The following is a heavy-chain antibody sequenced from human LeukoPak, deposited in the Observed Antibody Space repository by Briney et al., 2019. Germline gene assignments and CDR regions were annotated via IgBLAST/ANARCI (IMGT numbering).Heavy chain of an antibody. Sequence: SQTLSLTCAVSGGSISSGGYSWSWIRQPPGTGLEWIGYIYHSGSTYYNPSLKSRVTISVDRSKNQFSLKLSSVTAADTAVYYCASAELSLLYFDYWGQGTLVTVSS. J-gene: IGHJ4*02. D-gene: IGHD2/OR15-2a*01. CDR3: ASAELSLLYFDY. CDR2: IYHSGST. CDR1: GGSISSGGYS. V-gene: IGHV4-30-2*01.